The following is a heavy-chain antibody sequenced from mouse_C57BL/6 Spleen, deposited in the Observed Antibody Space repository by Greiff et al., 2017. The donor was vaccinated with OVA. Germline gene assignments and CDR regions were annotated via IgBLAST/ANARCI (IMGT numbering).Heavy chain of an antibody. V-gene: IGHV1-64*01. J-gene: IGHJ3*01. Sequence: QVQLQQPGAELVKPGASVKLSCKASGYTFTSHWMHWVKQRPGQGLEWIGMIHPNSGSTNYNEKFKSKATLTVDKSSSTAYMQLSSLTSEDSAVYYCARDYGSSSFAYWGQGTLVTVSA. CDR2: IHPNSGST. CDR1: GYTFTSHW. CDR3: ARDYGSSSFAY. D-gene: IGHD1-1*01.